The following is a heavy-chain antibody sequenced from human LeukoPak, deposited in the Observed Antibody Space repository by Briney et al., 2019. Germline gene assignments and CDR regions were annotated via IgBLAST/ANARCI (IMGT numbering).Heavy chain of an antibody. D-gene: IGHD3-10*01. V-gene: IGHV3-30*18. J-gene: IGHJ4*02. CDR2: ISYDGSNK. Sequence: TGGSLRLSCAASGFTFSSYGMHWVRQAPGKGLEWVAVISYDGSNKYYADSVKGRFTISRDNSKNTLHLQMNSLRAEDTAVYYCAKDLLQYYYGSGTNYWGQGTLVTVSS. CDR1: GFTFSSYG. CDR3: AKDLLQYYYGSGTNY.